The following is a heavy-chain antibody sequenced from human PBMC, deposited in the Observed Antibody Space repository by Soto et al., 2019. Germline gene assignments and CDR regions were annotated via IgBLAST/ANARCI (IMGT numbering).Heavy chain of an antibody. J-gene: IGHJ4*02. CDR1: GFTFSSYA. Sequence: GGSLRLSCSASGFTFSSYAMHWVRQAPGKGLEYVSAINSNGGSTYYADSVKGRFTISRDNSKNTLYLQMSSLRAEDTAVYYCVKILQYSYGLPLWGQGTLVTVSS. CDR3: VKILQYSYGLPL. D-gene: IGHD5-18*01. CDR2: INSNGGST. V-gene: IGHV3-64D*06.